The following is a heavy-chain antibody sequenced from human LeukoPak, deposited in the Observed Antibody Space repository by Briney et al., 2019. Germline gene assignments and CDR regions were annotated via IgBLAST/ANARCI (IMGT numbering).Heavy chain of an antibody. CDR1: GYTFTSYG. V-gene: IGHV1-18*01. Sequence: ASVTVSCKASGYTFTSYGISWVRQAPGQGLEWMGWISAYNGNTNYAQKLQGRVTMTTDTSTSTAYMELRSLRSDDTAVYYCARGYCSGGSCYSVGNFQHWGQGTLVTVSS. CDR3: ARGYCSGGSCYSVGNFQH. D-gene: IGHD2-15*01. J-gene: IGHJ1*01. CDR2: ISAYNGNT.